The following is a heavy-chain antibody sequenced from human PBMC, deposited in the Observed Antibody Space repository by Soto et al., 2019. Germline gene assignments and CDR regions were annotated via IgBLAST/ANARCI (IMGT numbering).Heavy chain of an antibody. J-gene: IGHJ4*02. D-gene: IGHD6-19*01. V-gene: IGHV3-21*01. Sequence: EVQLVESGGGLVKPGGSLRLSCAASGFTFSSYSMNWVRQAPGKGLEWVSSISSSSSYIYYADSVKGRFTISRDNAKNSLYLQMNILRAEDTAVYYRARPGSMAGTHADDWGQGSLVTASS. CDR3: ARPGSMAGTHADD. CDR2: ISSSSSYI. CDR1: GFTFSSYS.